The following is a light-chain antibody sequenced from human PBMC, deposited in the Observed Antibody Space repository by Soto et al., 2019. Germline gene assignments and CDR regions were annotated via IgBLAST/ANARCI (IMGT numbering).Light chain of an antibody. V-gene: IGLV2-14*01. CDR2: EVS. J-gene: IGLJ1*01. Sequence: QSVLTQPASVSGSPGQSITISCTGTSSDIGGYDYVSWYQQHPGKAPKLMIYEVSNRPSGVSNRFSGSKSGNTASLTISGLQAGDEADYYCSSYTSSSTYVFGIGTKLTVL. CDR1: SSDIGGYDY. CDR3: SSYTSSSTYV.